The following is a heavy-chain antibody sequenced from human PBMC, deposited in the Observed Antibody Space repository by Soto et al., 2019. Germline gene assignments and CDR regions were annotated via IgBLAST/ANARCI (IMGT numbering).Heavy chain of an antibody. CDR2: MSPNSGNT. V-gene: IGHV1-8*01. D-gene: IGHD2-21*02. Sequence: ASVKVSCKASGYTFTSYDINWVRQATGQGLEWMGWMSPNSGNTGYAQKFQGRVTMTRDTSIGTAYMELSSLRSEDTAVYYCARGVSCGGDCYRDWGQGTPVTVSS. CDR1: GYTFTSYD. J-gene: IGHJ4*02. CDR3: ARGVSCGGDCYRD.